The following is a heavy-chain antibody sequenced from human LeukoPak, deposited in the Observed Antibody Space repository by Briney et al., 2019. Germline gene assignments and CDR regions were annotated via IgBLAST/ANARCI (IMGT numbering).Heavy chain of an antibody. J-gene: IGHJ2*01. Sequence: PGGSLRLSCAASGFTFSSYEMNWVRQAPGKGLEWVSYISSSGSTIYYADSVKGRFTISRDNAKNSLDMQMNSLRAEDTAVYYCARDAYSSGWYGPLNWYFDLWGRGTLVTVSS. CDR2: ISSSGSTI. D-gene: IGHD6-19*01. CDR1: GFTFSSYE. V-gene: IGHV3-48*03. CDR3: ARDAYSSGWYGPLNWYFDL.